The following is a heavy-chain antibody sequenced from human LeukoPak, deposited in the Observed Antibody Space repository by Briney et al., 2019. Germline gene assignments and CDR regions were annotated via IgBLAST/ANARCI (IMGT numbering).Heavy chain of an antibody. CDR1: GGSISSHGYY. CDR3: ARLPTVLHALDY. J-gene: IGHJ4*02. V-gene: IGHV4-39*02. D-gene: IGHD4-11*01. Sequence: SETLSLTCTVSGGSISSHGYYWGWIRQPPGKGLESIGSIYYSGTTYYNPSLKSRVTISVDTSKNHFSLKLSSVTAADTAVYYCARLPTVLHALDYWGQGTLVTVSS. CDR2: IYYSGTT.